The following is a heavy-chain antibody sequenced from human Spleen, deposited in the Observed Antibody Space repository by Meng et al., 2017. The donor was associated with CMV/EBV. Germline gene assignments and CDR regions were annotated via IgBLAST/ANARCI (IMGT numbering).Heavy chain of an antibody. CDR3: ARDRFGDNNFYYGMDV. J-gene: IGHJ6*02. Sequence: SVKVSCKASGDNFSRFTISWVRQAPGQGLEWLGRIITILNITNRAQKFKDRVTITADKSTTTAYMELNSLTSEDAAVYYCARDRFGDNNFYYGMDVWGQGTTVTVSS. CDR1: GDNFSRFT. CDR2: IITILNIT. D-gene: IGHD3-3*01. V-gene: IGHV1-69*04.